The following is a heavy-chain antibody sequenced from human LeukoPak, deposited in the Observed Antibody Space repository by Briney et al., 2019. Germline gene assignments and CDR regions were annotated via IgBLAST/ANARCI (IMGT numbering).Heavy chain of an antibody. Sequence: GGSLRLSCAASGFTFSSYWMSWVRQAPGKGLGWVANIKQDGSEKYYVDSVKGRFTISRDNAKNSLYLQMNSLRAEDTAVYYCARDFHPYGSGSSQPFDYWGQGTLVTVSS. V-gene: IGHV3-7*01. D-gene: IGHD3-10*01. J-gene: IGHJ4*02. CDR1: GFTFSSYW. CDR3: ARDFHPYGSGSSQPFDY. CDR2: IKQDGSEK.